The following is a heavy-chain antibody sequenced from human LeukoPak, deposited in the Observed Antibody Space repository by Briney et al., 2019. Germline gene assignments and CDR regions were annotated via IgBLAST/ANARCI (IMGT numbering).Heavy chain of an antibody. CDR1: RGSISSFY. CDR3: ARDYGGKFDY. J-gene: IGHJ4*02. V-gene: IGHV4-59*01. Sequence: PSETLSLTCTVSRGSISSFYWSWIRQPPGKGLEWIGYISYSGNTKYNPSLKSRVTISVDTSKNQFSLKLSCVTAADTAVYYCARDYGGKFDYWGQGTPVTVSS. CDR2: ISYSGNT. D-gene: IGHD4-23*01.